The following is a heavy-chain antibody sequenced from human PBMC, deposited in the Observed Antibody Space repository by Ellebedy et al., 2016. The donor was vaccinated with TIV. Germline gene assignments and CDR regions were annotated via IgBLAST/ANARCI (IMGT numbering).Heavy chain of an antibody. J-gene: IGHJ4*02. Sequence: SETLSLTCSVSGGSITGYYWNWIRQSPGKGLEWIRFVFHNGRSKYNPSLESRLTLSVDTSKDHFSLRLSSVAAADTALYYCAGVRDGRRPFDYWGQGALVTVSS. V-gene: IGHV4-59*01. CDR3: AGVRDGRRPFDY. CDR2: VFHNGRS. D-gene: IGHD5-24*01. CDR1: GGSITGYY.